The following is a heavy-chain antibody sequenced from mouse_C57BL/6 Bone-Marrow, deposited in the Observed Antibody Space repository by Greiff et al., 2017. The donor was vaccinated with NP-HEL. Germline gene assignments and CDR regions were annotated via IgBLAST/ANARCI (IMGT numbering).Heavy chain of an antibody. CDR2: ISSGGSYT. J-gene: IGHJ2*01. Sequence: EVKLVESGGDLVKPGGSLKLSCAASGFTFSSYGMSWVRQTPDKRLEWVATISSGGSYTYYPDSVKGRFTISRDNAKNTLYLQMSSLKSEDTAMYYCARSYGYDGPPSDWGQGTTLTVSS. CDR3: ARSYGYDGPPSD. D-gene: IGHD2-2*01. CDR1: GFTFSSYG. V-gene: IGHV5-6*01.